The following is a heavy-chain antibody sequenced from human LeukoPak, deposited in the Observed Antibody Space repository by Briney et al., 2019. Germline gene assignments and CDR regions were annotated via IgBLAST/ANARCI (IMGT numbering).Heavy chain of an antibody. CDR1: DDSISSSTYY. CDR2: LYYSGKT. D-gene: IGHD3-16*01. J-gene: IGHJ6*03. Sequence: PSDTLSLTCIISDDSISSSTYYWGWIRQPPGKGLEWIGTLYYSGKTYYNPSLKSRVTISIDTSKNQFSLKLSSVTAADTAVYYCARETSQKGAHSMDVWGKGTTVTISS. CDR3: ARETSQKGAHSMDV. V-gene: IGHV4-39*07.